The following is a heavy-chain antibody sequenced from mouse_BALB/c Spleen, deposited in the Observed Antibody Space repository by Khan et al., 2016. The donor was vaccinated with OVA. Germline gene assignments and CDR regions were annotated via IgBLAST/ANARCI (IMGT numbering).Heavy chain of an antibody. V-gene: IGHV3-2*02. Sequence: EVKLLESGPGLVKPSQSLSLTCTVTGYSITSDYAWNWIRQFPGNKLEWMGYISYSGTPSYHPSLTSRISITRDTSKTQFFLQLNSVTAEDTATYYCARWLVYWGQGTLVTVSA. CDR2: ISYSGTP. J-gene: IGHJ3*01. CDR1: GYSITSDYA. CDR3: ARWLVY.